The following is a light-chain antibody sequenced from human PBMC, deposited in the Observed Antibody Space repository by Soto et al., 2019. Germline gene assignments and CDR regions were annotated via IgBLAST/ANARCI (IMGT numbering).Light chain of an antibody. CDR1: SSDVGGYNY. CDR2: DVS. Sequence: QSALTQPRSVSGSPGQSVTISCTGTSSDVGGYNYVSWYQQHPGKAPKLMIYDVSKWPSGVPDRFSGSKSGNTASLTISGLHSEDEADYYCCSYAGNERVFGTGTKLTVL. V-gene: IGLV2-11*01. J-gene: IGLJ1*01. CDR3: CSYAGNERV.